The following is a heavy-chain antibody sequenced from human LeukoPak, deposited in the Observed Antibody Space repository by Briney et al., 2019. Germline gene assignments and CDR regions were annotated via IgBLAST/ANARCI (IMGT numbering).Heavy chain of an antibody. CDR3: ARRLVAAATYFDY. V-gene: IGHV4-39*07. D-gene: IGHD6-13*01. CDR2: IYYSGST. J-gene: IGHJ4*02. CDR1: GGSISSSSNYY. Sequence: SETLSLTCSVSGGSISSSSNYYWGWIRQPPGKGLEWIGSIYYSGSTYYNTSLKSRVTISVDTSKNELSLKLTSVTAADTAVYYCARRLVAAATYFDYWGRGTLVTVSS.